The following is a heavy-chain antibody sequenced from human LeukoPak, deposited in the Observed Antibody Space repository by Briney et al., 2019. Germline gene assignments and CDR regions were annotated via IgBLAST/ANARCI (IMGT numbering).Heavy chain of an antibody. D-gene: IGHD3-10*01. Sequence: GASVKVSSKASGHNFTSYDTNWVRQATGQGKEWMGWMNPNSVNTSPAQKFPGRVTMTRNTSISTAYMELSSLRSEDTAVYFCARGQSRRFGELFGYWGQGTLVTVSS. CDR1: GHNFTSYD. V-gene: IGHV1-8*01. CDR2: MNPNSVNT. J-gene: IGHJ4*02. CDR3: ARGQSRRFGELFGY.